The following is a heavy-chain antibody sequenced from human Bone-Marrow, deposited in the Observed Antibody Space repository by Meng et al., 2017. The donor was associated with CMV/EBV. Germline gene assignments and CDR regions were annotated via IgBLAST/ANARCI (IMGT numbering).Heavy chain of an antibody. J-gene: IGHJ5*02. V-gene: IGHV4-30-4*08. D-gene: IGHD3-22*01. CDR2: IYYSGST. Sequence: RLQGAGQGLVKPSQPLSLTCTVSGGSISSGDYYWSWIRQPPGKGLEWIGYIYYSGSTYYNPSLKSRVTISVDTSKNQFSLKLSSVTAADTAVYYCARDMGSSGYYGNNWFDPWGQGTLVTVSS. CDR1: GGSISSGDYY. CDR3: ARDMGSSGYYGNNWFDP.